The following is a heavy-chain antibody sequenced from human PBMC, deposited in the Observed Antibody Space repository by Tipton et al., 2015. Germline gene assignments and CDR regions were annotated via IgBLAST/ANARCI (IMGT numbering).Heavy chain of an antibody. Sequence: TLSLTCTVSGGSISSGGHYWSWIRQHPGKGLEWMGYSFYSTSTYYNPSLKSRVSISVDTSKNQFSLILTSVTAADTAVYYCARDEGGYGSGSYGFDYWGQGTLVTVSS. CDR2: SFYSTST. CDR3: ARDEGGYGSGSYGFDY. V-gene: IGHV4-31*03. J-gene: IGHJ4*02. CDR1: GGSISSGGHY. D-gene: IGHD3-10*01.